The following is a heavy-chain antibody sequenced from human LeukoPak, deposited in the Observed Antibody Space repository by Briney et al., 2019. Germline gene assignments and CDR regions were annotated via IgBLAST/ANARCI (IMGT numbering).Heavy chain of an antibody. Sequence: GGSLRLSCAASGFTVSSNYMSWVRQAPGKGLEWVSVIYSGGSTYYADSVKGRFTISRDNSKNTLYLQMNSLRAEDTAVYYCARQWYSSGWFLYLDYWGQGTLVTVSS. CDR2: IYSGGST. CDR1: GFTVSSNY. V-gene: IGHV3-66*04. J-gene: IGHJ4*02. D-gene: IGHD6-19*01. CDR3: ARQWYSSGWFLYLDY.